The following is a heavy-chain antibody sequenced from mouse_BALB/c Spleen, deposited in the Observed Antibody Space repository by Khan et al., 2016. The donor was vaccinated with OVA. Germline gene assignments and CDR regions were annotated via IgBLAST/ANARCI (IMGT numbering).Heavy chain of an antibody. J-gene: IGHJ3*01. Sequence: QVRLQQSGPELVRPGVSVKISCKGSGYTFTDYAMHWVKQSHAKSLEWIGVISTYYGHSDYNQKFKGKATLTVDKSSSTAYMALARLTSEDSAIYYCARGGRVAYWGQGTLGTVSA. CDR3: ARGGRVAY. CDR2: ISTYYGHS. CDR1: GYTFTDYA. V-gene: IGHV1S137*01. D-gene: IGHD3-3*01.